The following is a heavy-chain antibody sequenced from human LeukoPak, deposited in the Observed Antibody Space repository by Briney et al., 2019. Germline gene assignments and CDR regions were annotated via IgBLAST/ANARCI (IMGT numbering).Heavy chain of an antibody. D-gene: IGHD6-19*01. CDR3: ARESVGYSSGWYTYRYFDY. J-gene: IGHJ4*02. Sequence: GASVKVSCKASGYTFTSYGISWVRQAPGQGLEWMGWISAYNGNTNYAQKLQGRVTMTTDTSTSTAYMELRSLRSDDTAVYYCARESVGYSSGWYTYRYFDYWGQGTLVTVSS. V-gene: IGHV1-18*01. CDR2: ISAYNGNT. CDR1: GYTFTSYG.